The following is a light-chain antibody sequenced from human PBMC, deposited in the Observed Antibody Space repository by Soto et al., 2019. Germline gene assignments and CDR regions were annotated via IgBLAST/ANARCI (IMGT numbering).Light chain of an antibody. J-gene: IGLJ1*01. V-gene: IGLV2-23*01. Sequence: ALTQPASVSGSPGQSITISCTGTSGDVGSYDLVSWYQQQPGKAPKLLIYEGTQRPSGLSTRFSGSKSGNTASLTISGLQADDEADYYCCSYAGSRTYLFGTGTKVTVL. CDR2: EGT. CDR1: SGDVGSYDL. CDR3: CSYAGSRTYL.